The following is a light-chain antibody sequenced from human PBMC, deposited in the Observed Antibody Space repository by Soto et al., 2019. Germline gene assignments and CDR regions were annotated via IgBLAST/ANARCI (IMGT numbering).Light chain of an antibody. CDR1: QSVSSSY. CDR2: GAS. J-gene: IGKJ5*01. V-gene: IGKV3-20*01. Sequence: EIVLTQSPGTLSLSPGERSTLSSRPSQSVSSSYLAWYQQKPGQAPRRLIYGASSRATGIPDRFSGSGSGTDFTLTISRLEPEDFAVYYCQQYGSSPPEITFGQGTRLEIK. CDR3: QQYGSSPPEIT.